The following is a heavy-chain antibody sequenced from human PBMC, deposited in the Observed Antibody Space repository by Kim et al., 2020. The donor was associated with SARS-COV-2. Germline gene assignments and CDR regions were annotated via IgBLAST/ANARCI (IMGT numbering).Heavy chain of an antibody. CDR1: GGSISSYY. V-gene: IGHV4-59*08. CDR3: ARRGGAHDAFDI. CDR2: IYYSGST. J-gene: IGHJ3*02. D-gene: IGHD3-16*01. Sequence: SETLSLTCTVSGGSISSYYWSWIRQPPGKGLEWIGYIYYSGSTNYNPSLKSRVTISVDTSKNQFSLKLSSVTAADTAVYYCARRGGAHDAFDIWGQGTMVTVSS.